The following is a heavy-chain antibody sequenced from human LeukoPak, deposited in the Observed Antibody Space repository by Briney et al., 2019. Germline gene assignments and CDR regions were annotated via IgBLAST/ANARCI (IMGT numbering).Heavy chain of an antibody. Sequence: GGSLRLSCAASGFTVSSNYMSWARQAPGKGLEWVSVIYSGGSTYYADSVKGRFTISRDNSKNTLYLQMNSLRAEDTAVYYCARERVVDFWSGYYLDGMDVWGQGTTVTVSS. V-gene: IGHV3-53*01. J-gene: IGHJ6*02. CDR1: GFTVSSNY. D-gene: IGHD3-3*01. CDR2: IYSGGST. CDR3: ARERVVDFWSGYYLDGMDV.